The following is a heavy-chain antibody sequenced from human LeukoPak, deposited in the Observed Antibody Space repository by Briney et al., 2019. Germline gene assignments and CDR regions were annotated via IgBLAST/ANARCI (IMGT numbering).Heavy chain of an antibody. Sequence: PGGSLRLSCAASGFTFSSYSMNWVRQAPGKGLEWVSYISSSSSTIYYADSVKGRFTISRDNAKNSLYLQMNSLRDEDTAVYYCAEGGYDFWSGYHKSFDYWGQGTLVTVSS. CDR3: AEGGYDFWSGYHKSFDY. V-gene: IGHV3-48*02. J-gene: IGHJ4*02. CDR2: ISSSSSTI. D-gene: IGHD3-3*01. CDR1: GFTFSSYS.